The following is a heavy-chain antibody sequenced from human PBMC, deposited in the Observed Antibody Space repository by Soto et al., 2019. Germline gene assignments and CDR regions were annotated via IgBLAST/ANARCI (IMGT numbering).Heavy chain of an antibody. CDR2: MYYGGST. V-gene: IGHV3-53*01. J-gene: IGHJ2*01. CDR1: GFSVSNTH. CDR3: ARAPGGSNWIYWYFDL. D-gene: IGHD1-26*01. Sequence: VGSLRLSCAVSGFSVSNTHMAWVRQAPGKGLEWVSLMYYGGSTYFTDSVEGRFTISRDNSKNTVYLQMHSLRAEDTAQYYCARAPGGSNWIYWYFDLWGRGTLVTVS.